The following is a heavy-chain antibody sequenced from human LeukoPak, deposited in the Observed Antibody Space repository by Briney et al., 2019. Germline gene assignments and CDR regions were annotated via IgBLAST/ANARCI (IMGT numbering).Heavy chain of an antibody. CDR2: IYHSGST. V-gene: IGHV4-38-2*02. Sequence: SSETLSLTCTVSGYSISSGYYWGWIRQPPGKGLEWIGSIYHSGSTYYNPSLKSRVTISVDTSKNQFSLKLSSVTAADTAVYYCARADDYYGSGSQPLIFDYWGQGTLVTVSS. CDR3: ARADDYYGSGSQPLIFDY. D-gene: IGHD3-10*01. J-gene: IGHJ4*02. CDR1: GYSISSGYY.